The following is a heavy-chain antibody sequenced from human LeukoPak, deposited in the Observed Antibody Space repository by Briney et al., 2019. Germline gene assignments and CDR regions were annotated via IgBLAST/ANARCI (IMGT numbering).Heavy chain of an antibody. V-gene: IGHV3-21*01. Sequence: GGSLRLSCAASGFTFSSYSMNWVRQAPGKGLEWVSSISSSSSYIYYADSVKGRFTISRDNAKNSLYLQMNSLRAEDTAVYYCAKLRSLCGGDCYFTFDYWGQGTLVTVSS. D-gene: IGHD2-21*02. CDR2: ISSSSSYI. CDR3: AKLRSLCGGDCYFTFDY. J-gene: IGHJ4*02. CDR1: GFTFSSYS.